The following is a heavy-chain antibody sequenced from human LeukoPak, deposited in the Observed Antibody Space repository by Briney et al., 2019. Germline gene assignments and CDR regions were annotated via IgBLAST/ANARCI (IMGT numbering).Heavy chain of an antibody. J-gene: IGHJ4*02. CDR1: GFTFSSYA. D-gene: IGHD5-12*01. CDR3: AKDRVASFRGYEGRHFDY. V-gene: IGHV3-23*01. CDR2: ISGSGGST. Sequence: PGGSLRLSCAASGFTFSSYAMSWVRQAPGKGLEWVSAISGSGGSTYYADSVKGRFTISRDNSKNTLYLQMNSLRAEDTAVYYCAKDRVASFRGYEGRHFDYWGQGTLVTVSS.